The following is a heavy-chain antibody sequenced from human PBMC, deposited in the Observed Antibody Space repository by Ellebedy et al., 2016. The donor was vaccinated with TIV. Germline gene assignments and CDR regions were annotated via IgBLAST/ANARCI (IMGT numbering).Heavy chain of an antibody. J-gene: IGHJ4*02. CDR2: IRSKPYGETT. CDR3: TRDGPYYDRNEGFDY. Sequence: GGSLRLXXTTSGFTFEDYALNWFHQAPGKGLEWVGFIRSKPYGETTEYDASVKGRFIISRDDSKKIAYLQMNSLKAEDTGVYYCTRDGPYYDRNEGFDYWGQGTLVTVSS. V-gene: IGHV3-49*03. D-gene: IGHD3-22*01. CDR1: GFTFEDYA.